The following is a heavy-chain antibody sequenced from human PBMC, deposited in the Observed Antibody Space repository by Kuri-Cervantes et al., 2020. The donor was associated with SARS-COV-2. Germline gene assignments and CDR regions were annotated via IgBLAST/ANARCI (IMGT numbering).Heavy chain of an antibody. V-gene: IGHV3-48*01. D-gene: IGHD3-3*01. CDR3: AREDYDFWSGLSYMDV. J-gene: IGHJ6*03. CDR1: GFTFSSYS. Sequence: GESLKISCAASGFTFSSYSMNWDRQAPGKGLEWVSYISSSSSTIYYADSVKGRFTVSRDNAKNSLYLQMNSLRAEDTAVYYCAREDYDFWSGLSYMDVWGKGTTVTVSS. CDR2: ISSSSSTI.